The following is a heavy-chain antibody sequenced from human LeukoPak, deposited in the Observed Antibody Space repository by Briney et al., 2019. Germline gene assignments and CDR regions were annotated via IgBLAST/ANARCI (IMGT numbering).Heavy chain of an antibody. CDR3: ARDPTRGRGGGYYFDY. J-gene: IGHJ4*02. D-gene: IGHD5-24*01. V-gene: IGHV3-66*02. Sequence: GGSLRLSCAASGFTVSSNYMSWVRQAPGKGLEWVSVIYSGGSTYYADSVRGRFTISRDNSKNTLYLQMNSLRAEDTAVYYCARDPTRGRGGGYYFDYWGRGTLVTVSS. CDR2: IYSGGST. CDR1: GFTVSSNY.